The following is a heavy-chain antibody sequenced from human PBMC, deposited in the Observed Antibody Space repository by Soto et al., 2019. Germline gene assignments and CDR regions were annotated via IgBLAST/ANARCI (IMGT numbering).Heavy chain of an antibody. V-gene: IGHV3-53*01. CDR2: IYSGVRT. D-gene: IGHD6-13*01. Sequence: GGCLRLSCSASGFTVSSNYMSWFRQAPGKGLEWVSVIYSGVRTYYADSVKGRCTISRDNSKNTLYLQMNSLRADDTAVYYCATFHSSSWYRDGMDVWGHGTTVTVSS. CDR3: ATFHSSSWYRDGMDV. CDR1: GFTVSSNY. J-gene: IGHJ6*02.